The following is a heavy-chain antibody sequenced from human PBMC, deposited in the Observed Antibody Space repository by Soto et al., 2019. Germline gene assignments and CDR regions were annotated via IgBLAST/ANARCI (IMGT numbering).Heavy chain of an antibody. CDR2: ISAHNGDT. CDR3: ATEPIYYNDGSGYYPLGH. V-gene: IGHV1-18*04. J-gene: IGHJ4*02. D-gene: IGHD3-22*01. Sequence: QVRLVQSGAEVKKPGASVKVSCKASGYSFATYGFSWVRQAPGQGLECVGWISAHNGDTHYSQKFQGRVTLTTDTSPNTGYMEPRSLTSDDTAVYFCATEPIYYNDGSGYYPLGHWGQGTLVTVSS. CDR1: GYSFATYG.